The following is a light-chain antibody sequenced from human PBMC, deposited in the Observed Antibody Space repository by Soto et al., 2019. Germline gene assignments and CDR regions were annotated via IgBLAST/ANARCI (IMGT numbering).Light chain of an antibody. Sequence: EIVMTQSPATLSVSPGGRATLSCRASQSISDTLAWYQQKPGQAPRLLIYGASTRAPGFPARFSGSGSGTDFTLTISSLQSEDFAVYYCQQRNIWPPVTFGQGTRLEIK. CDR2: GAS. CDR1: QSISDT. J-gene: IGKJ5*01. CDR3: QQRNIWPPVT. V-gene: IGKV3-15*01.